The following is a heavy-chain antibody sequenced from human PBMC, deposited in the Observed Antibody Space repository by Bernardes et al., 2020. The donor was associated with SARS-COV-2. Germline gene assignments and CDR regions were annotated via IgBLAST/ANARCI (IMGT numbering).Heavy chain of an antibody. CDR3: ATDSISGIVIMAWVY. V-gene: IGHV1-24*01. J-gene: IGHJ4*02. CDR1: GNSLTAAS. CDR2: FDPQYGDP. D-gene: IGHD3-3*01. Sequence: ASVKVSCKVSGNSLTAASIYWVRQAPGKGFEWMGSFDPQYGDPIYAQKFQGRITMTEDTSTDTAYMELSGLRSEDTAVYYCATDSISGIVIMAWVYWGQGTLVTVSS.